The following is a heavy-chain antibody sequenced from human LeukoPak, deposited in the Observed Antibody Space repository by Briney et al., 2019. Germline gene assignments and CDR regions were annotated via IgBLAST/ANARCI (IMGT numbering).Heavy chain of an antibody. Sequence: GGSLRLSCAASGLTVSSNYMSWVRQAPGKGLEWVSVIYSGGSTYYADSVKGRFTISRDNSKNTLYLQMNSLRAEDTAVYYCAKGTEPDYYYMDVWGRGTTVTVSS. J-gene: IGHJ6*03. D-gene: IGHD2-8*02. V-gene: IGHV3-53*01. CDR1: GLTVSSNY. CDR2: IYSGGST. CDR3: AKGTEPDYYYMDV.